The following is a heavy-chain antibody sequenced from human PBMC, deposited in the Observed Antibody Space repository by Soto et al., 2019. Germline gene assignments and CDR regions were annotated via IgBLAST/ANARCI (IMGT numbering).Heavy chain of an antibody. J-gene: IGHJ4*02. V-gene: IGHV1-8*01. CDR1: GYTFTSYD. D-gene: IGHD3-9*01. CDR2: MNPNSGNT. CDR3: ARGRTYYDILPAPL. Sequence: ASVKVSCKASGYTFTSYDINWVRQATGQGLEWMGWMNPNSGNTGYAQKFQGRATMTRNTSISTAYMELSSLRSEDTAVYYCARGRTYYDILPAPLWGQGTLVTVSS.